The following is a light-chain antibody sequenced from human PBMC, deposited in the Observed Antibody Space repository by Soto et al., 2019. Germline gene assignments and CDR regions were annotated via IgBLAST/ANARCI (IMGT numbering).Light chain of an antibody. CDR3: LHYPSSPLST. CDR1: QSVGTY. V-gene: IGKV3-20*01. Sequence: EIVLTQSPGTLSLSPGEGATLSCRASQSVGTYLAWYQQKPGQAPRLLIYDASSRATDIPDRFSGRGSGTVFTLTISRLEPEDFAVYYCLHYPSSPLSTFGQGTKLEIK. J-gene: IGKJ2*01. CDR2: DAS.